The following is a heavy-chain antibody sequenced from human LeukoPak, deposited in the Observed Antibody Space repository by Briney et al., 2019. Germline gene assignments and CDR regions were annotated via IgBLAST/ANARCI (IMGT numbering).Heavy chain of an antibody. V-gene: IGHV1-2*02. CDR2: INPNSGGT. CDR1: GYTFTGYY. CDR3: ARIDILTGYYLLFDY. D-gene: IGHD3-9*01. Sequence: ASVKVSCKASGYTFTGYYMHWVRQAPGQGLEWMGCINPNSGGTNYAQKIQGRVTMTRDTSISTAYMELSRLRSDDTAVYYCARIDILTGYYLLFDYWGQGTLVTVSS. J-gene: IGHJ4*02.